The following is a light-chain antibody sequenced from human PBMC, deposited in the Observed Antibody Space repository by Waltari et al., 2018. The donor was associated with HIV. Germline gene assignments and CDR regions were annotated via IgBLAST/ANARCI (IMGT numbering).Light chain of an antibody. CDR1: SNDLGAYNF. CDR3: SSYTSTTTSVL. CDR2: EVK. V-gene: IGLV2-14*01. J-gene: IGLJ2*01. Sequence: QSALTQPASVSGSPGQSLTISCTGTSNDLGAYNFVSWYQQYPGKAPKLIIYEVKKLPSGASFRYSGSKSGNTASLTISGLHTEDEADYYCSSYTSTTTSVLFGGGTKLTVL.